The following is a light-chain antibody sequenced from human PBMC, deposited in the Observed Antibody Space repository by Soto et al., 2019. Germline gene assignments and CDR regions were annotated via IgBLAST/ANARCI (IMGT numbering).Light chain of an antibody. V-gene: IGKV3-20*01. J-gene: IGKJ5*01. CDR3: QKYGTSEII. CDR2: DTS. CDR1: QSLTNSF. Sequence: EIVLTPSPGTLSFSPLEIATLSFRASQSLTNSFIAWYQQKPGQAPRLLIYDTSSRATGIPDRFSGSGSGTDFTLTISRLEPEDFAVFFCQKYGTSEIIFGQGTRLEIK.